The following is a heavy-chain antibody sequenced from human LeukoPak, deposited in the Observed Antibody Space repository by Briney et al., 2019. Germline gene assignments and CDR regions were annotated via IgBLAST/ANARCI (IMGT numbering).Heavy chain of an antibody. CDR2: ISGSSGSP. J-gene: IGHJ6*03. D-gene: IGHD6-13*01. CDR3: AKDGYSSSWYSYYYYYMDV. Sequence: GGSLRLSCAASGFTFSNCAMTWVRQAPGKGLEWVSAISGSSGSPHYADSVKGRFTISRDNSKNTLYLQMNSLRAEDTAVYYCAKDGYSSSWYSYYYYYMDVWGKGTTVTVSS. V-gene: IGHV3-23*01. CDR1: GFTFSNCA.